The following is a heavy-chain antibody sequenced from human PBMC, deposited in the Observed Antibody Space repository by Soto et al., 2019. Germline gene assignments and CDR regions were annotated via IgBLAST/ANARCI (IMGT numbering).Heavy chain of an antibody. CDR2: IKQDGSEK. CDR3: ARDVGVRDGEVFDY. CDR1: GFTFSSYW. Sequence: EVQLVESGGGLVQPGGSLRLSCAASGFTFSSYWMSWVRQAPGKGLEWVANIKQDGSEKYYVDSVKGRFTISRDNVKNSLDLQMDCVSAEDTAVYYCARDVGVRDGEVFDYWGQGSLVTVST. D-gene: IGHD3-10*01. J-gene: IGHJ4*01. V-gene: IGHV3-7*03.